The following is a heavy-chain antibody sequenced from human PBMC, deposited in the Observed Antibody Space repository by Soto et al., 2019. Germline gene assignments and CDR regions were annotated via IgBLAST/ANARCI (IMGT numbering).Heavy chain of an antibody. Sequence: QVQLVQSGAEVKKPGSSVKVSCKASGGTFSSYAISWVRQAPGQGLEWMGGIIPIFGTANYAQKFQGRVTITADESTSTAYMELGSLRAEDTAVYYCARHSSEQQLSIDYYSMDVWGRGTTVTVSS. CDR1: GGTFSSYA. CDR3: ARHSSEQQLSIDYYSMDV. CDR2: IIPIFGTA. J-gene: IGHJ6*02. V-gene: IGHV1-69*12. D-gene: IGHD6-13*01.